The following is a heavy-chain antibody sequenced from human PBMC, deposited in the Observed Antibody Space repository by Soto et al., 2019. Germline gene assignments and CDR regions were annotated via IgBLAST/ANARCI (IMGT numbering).Heavy chain of an antibody. CDR2: IYYSGST. D-gene: IGHD1-1*01. CDR1: GGSISSYY. J-gene: IGHJ6*03. Sequence: SETLSLTCTVSGGSISSYYWSWIRQPPGKGLEWIGYIYYSGSTNYNPSLKSRVTISVDTSKNQFSLKLSSVTAADTAVYYCARGTTNYYYYYMDVWGKGTTVTVSS. V-gene: IGHV4-59*01. CDR3: ARGTTNYYYYYMDV.